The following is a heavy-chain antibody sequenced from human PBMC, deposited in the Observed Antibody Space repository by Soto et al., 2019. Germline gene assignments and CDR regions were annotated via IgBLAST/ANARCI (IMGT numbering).Heavy chain of an antibody. CDR1: GFTFSSYW. D-gene: IGHD3-16*02. CDR3: ARTPRDDYVWGSYRHYYGMDV. CDR2: INSDGSST. Sequence: PVGSLRLSCAASGFTFSSYWMHWVRQAPGKGLVWVSRINSDGSSTSYADSVKGRFTISRDNAKNTLYLQMNSLRAEDTAVYYCARTPRDDYVWGSYRHYYGMDVWGQGTTVTVSS. V-gene: IGHV3-74*01. J-gene: IGHJ6*02.